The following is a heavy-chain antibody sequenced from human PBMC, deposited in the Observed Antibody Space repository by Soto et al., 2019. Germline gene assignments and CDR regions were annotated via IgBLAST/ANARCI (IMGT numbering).Heavy chain of an antibody. CDR3: ARFTRYCSGGSFYAAAYYYYYMDV. J-gene: IGHJ6*03. CDR1: GGSFSGYY. CDR2: IDHSGST. Sequence: PSETLSLTCAVYGGSFSGYYWSWIRQPPGKGLEWIGEIDHSGSTNYNPSLKSRVTISVDTSKNQFSLKLRSVTAADTAVYYCARFTRYCSGGSFYAAAYYYYYMDVLGKGTTGNVSS. V-gene: IGHV4-34*01. D-gene: IGHD2-15*01.